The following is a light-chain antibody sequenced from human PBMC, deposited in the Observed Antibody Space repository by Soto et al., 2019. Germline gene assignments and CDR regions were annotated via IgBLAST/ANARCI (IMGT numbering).Light chain of an antibody. J-gene: IGLJ1*01. CDR3: TSNTSSSTNV. V-gene: IGLV2-14*01. Sequence: QSALAQPASVSGSPGQSISISCTGSSSDVGGYNYVSWYQQHPGRAPRVIIYEVTNRPSGVSNRFSGSKSGNTASLTISGLQPQDEADYYCTSNTSSSTNVFGIGTKLTVL. CDR1: SSDVGGYNY. CDR2: EVT.